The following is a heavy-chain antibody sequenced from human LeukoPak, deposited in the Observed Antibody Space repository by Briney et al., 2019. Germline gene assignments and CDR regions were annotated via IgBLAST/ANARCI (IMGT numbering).Heavy chain of an antibody. Sequence: GGSLRLSCAASGFIVSSNYMSWVRQAPGKGLEWVSVISSGGNTYYADSVKGRFTISRDNSKNTVFLQMNSLRAEDTAVYYCARALRYFDWLSTSPEYNWFDPWGQGTLVTVSS. CDR3: ARALRYFDWLSTSPEYNWFDP. D-gene: IGHD3-9*01. J-gene: IGHJ5*02. CDR1: GFIVSSNY. V-gene: IGHV3-53*01. CDR2: ISSGGNT.